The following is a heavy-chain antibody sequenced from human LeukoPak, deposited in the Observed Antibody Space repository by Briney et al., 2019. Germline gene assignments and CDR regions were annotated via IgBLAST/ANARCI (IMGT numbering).Heavy chain of an antibody. CDR2: ISAYNGNT. J-gene: IGHJ4*02. D-gene: IGHD3-22*01. Sequence: GASVKASCKASGYTFTSYGISWVRQAPGQGLEWMGWISAYNGNTNYAQKLQGRVTMTTDTSTSTAYMELRSLRSDDTAVYYCARGGDSSGYYYTRVADYWGQGTLVTVSS. V-gene: IGHV1-18*01. CDR1: GYTFTSYG. CDR3: ARGGDSSGYYYTRVADY.